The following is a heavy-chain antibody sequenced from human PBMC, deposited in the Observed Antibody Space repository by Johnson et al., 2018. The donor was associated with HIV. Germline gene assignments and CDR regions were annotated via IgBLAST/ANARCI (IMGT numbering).Heavy chain of an antibody. J-gene: IGHJ3*02. CDR3: SRDDLRDTGAFDI. CDR1: RFTFSSHA. V-gene: IGHV3-30*04. D-gene: IGHD2-8*02. Sequence: QVHLVESGGGVVQPGRSLRLSCAASRFTFSSHAMHWVRQAPGKGLEWVAVISYDGTKKNYADSVKGRFTISRDNSKNTLYLQMNSLRAEDTAVYYCSRDDLRDTGAFDIWGQGTMVTVSS. CDR2: ISYDGTKK.